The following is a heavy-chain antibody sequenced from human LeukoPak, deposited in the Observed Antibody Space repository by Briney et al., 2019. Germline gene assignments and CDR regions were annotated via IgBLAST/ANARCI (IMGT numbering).Heavy chain of an antibody. CDR3: ATTGTKSDY. D-gene: IGHD1-7*01. Sequence: SQTLSLTCTVSGGSISSGSYYWSWIRQPAGKGLEWIGRIYTSGSTNYNPSLKSRVTISVDTSKNQFSLKLSSVTAADTAVYYCATTGTKSDYWGQGTLVTVSS. V-gene: IGHV4-61*02. CDR2: IYTSGST. CDR1: GGSISSGSYY. J-gene: IGHJ4*02.